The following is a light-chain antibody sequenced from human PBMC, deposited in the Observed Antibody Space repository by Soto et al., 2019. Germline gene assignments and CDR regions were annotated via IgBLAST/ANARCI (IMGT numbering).Light chain of an antibody. CDR1: SSDVGGYDY. V-gene: IGLV2-14*03. CDR3: GSWDSSLSAYV. J-gene: IGLJ1*01. CDR2: DVI. Sequence: QSALTQPASVSGSPGQSITISCTGTSSDVGGYDYVSWYQQHPGKAPKLMIYDVIHRPSGVSSRFSGSKSGSTASLIISGLQAEDEADYYCGSWDSSLSAYVFGTGTKVTVL.